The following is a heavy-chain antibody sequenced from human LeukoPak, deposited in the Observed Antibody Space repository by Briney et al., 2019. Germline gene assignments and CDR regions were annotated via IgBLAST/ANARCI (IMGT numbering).Heavy chain of an antibody. Sequence: GGSLRLSCAASGFTFSSYGTNWVRQAPGKGLEWVSFINSGSSYIYYADSVKGRFTISRDSAKNSLYLQMNSLRVEDTAVYYCARRSGSYYFDYWGQGTLVTVSS. V-gene: IGHV3-21*01. D-gene: IGHD1-26*01. CDR3: ARRSGSYYFDY. CDR2: INSGSSYI. J-gene: IGHJ4*02. CDR1: GFTFSSYG.